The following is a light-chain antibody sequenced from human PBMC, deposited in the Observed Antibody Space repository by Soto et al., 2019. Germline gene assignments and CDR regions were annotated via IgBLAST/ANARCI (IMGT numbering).Light chain of an antibody. V-gene: IGKV3-11*01. CDR2: DAS. Sequence: EIVLTQSPATLSLSPGERATLSCRASQSVSSYLAGYQQKPGQAPRLLIYDASNRATGIPARFSGSGSGTDFTLTISSLEPEDFAVYYCQQRRHWPPLTFGGGTKVEIK. CDR3: QQRRHWPPLT. CDR1: QSVSSY. J-gene: IGKJ4*01.